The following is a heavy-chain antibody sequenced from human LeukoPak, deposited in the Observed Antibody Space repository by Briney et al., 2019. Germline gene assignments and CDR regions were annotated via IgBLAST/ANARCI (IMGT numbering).Heavy chain of an antibody. J-gene: IGHJ5*02. CDR2: IIPILGIA. D-gene: IGHD6-13*01. CDR3: ARDLRCSSNWFDP. Sequence: SVKVSCKASGGTFSSYTISWVRQAPGQGLEWMGRIIPILGIANYAQKFQGRVTITADKSTSTAYMELSSLRSEDTAVYYCARDLRCSSNWFDPWGQGTLVTVSS. CDR1: GGTFSSYT. V-gene: IGHV1-69*04.